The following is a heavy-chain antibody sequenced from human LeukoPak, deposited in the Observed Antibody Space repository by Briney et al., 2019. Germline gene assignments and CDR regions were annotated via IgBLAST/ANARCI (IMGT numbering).Heavy chain of an antibody. CDR1: GGSFSGYY. J-gene: IGHJ5*02. V-gene: IGHV4-34*01. CDR3: ARGSKMLRYNWFDP. D-gene: IGHD2-8*01. CDR2: INHSGST. Sequence: SETLSLTCAVYGGSFSGYYWNWIRQPPGKGLEWIGEINHSGSTNYIPSLKSRVTISVDTSKNQSSLKLSSVTAADTAVYYCARGSKMLRYNWFDPWGQGTLVTVSS.